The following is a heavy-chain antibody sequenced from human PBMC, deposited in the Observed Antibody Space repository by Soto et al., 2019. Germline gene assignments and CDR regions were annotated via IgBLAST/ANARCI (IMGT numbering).Heavy chain of an antibody. D-gene: IGHD4-17*01. CDR3: ARVVGLPLAIVAIYHVQGDYSWLAL. V-gene: IGHV4-30-2*01. J-gene: IGHJ4*02. CDR2: IYHSGST. CDR1: GDTISICVVA. Sequence: PSESLSLACAASGDTISICVVAWIWNSQPPGKGLEWIGYIYHSGSTYYGPSRESRVTISVDTCDDQFSLKLSSVTAADTAVYNCARVVGLPLAIVAIYHVQGDYSWLALWRKGTPVTVSS.